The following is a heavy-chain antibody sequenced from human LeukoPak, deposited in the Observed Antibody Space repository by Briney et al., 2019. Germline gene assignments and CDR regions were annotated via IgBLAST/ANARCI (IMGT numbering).Heavy chain of an antibody. V-gene: IGHV3-30*18. CDR1: GXTFXXXX. CDR3: AXDVXRLGIGWYFDL. J-gene: IGHJ2*01. Sequence: PGGSXRLSCAASGXTFXXXXXXXXXXXPXXXXXXXXXXXXXGXXKXXAXXVKGRFTISRDNSKNTLYLQMNSLRAEDTXXYXCAXDVXRLGIGWYFDLXGRGTLVTVSS. D-gene: IGHD7-27*01. CDR2: XXXXGXXK.